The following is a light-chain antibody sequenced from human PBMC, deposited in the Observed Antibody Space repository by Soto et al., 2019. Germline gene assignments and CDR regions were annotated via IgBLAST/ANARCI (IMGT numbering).Light chain of an antibody. CDR3: QQSYNSPPIT. CDR2: KAS. Sequence: DIQMAQSPSTLSGSVGDRVTLTCRASQTISSWLAWYQQKPGKAPKLLIYKASNLKSGVPYRFSGSGSGTDFTLTITSLQPEDFATYYCQQSYNSPPITFGQGTRLEIK. J-gene: IGKJ5*01. CDR1: QTISSW. V-gene: IGKV1-5*03.